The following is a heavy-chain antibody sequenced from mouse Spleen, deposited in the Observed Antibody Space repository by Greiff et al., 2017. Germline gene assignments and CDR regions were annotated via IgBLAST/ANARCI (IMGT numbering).Heavy chain of an antibody. D-gene: IGHD2-4*01. CDR3: ARNYESYYYAMDY. Sequence: EVKLMESGGGLVKPGGSLKLSCAASGFTFSDYGMHWVRQAPEKGLEWVAYISSGSSTIYYADTVKGRFTISRDNAKNTLFLQMTSLRSEDTAMYYCARNYESYYYAMDYWGQGTSVTVSS. J-gene: IGHJ4*01. CDR2: ISSGSSTI. CDR1: GFTFSDYG. V-gene: IGHV5-17*01.